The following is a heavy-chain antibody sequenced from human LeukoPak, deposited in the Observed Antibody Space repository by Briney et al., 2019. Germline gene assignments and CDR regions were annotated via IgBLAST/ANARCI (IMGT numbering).Heavy chain of an antibody. CDR1: GYIFINYG. Sequence: GASVKVSCKASGYIFINYGISWVRQAPGQGLEWMGWISVYNGNTDYAQKFQGRVTMTTDTSTTTAYMELRSLRSDDTAVYYCARDYTVTKPFDYWGQGTLVTVSS. CDR2: ISVYNGNT. D-gene: IGHD4-17*01. CDR3: ARDYTVTKPFDY. V-gene: IGHV1-18*01. J-gene: IGHJ4*02.